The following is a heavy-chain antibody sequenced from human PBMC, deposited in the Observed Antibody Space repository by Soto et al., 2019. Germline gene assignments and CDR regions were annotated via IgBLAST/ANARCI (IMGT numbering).Heavy chain of an antibody. J-gene: IGHJ6*03. CDR3: ASLNNGNDGDLFDYYYMDV. CDR2: IYYSGST. V-gene: IGHV4-59*01. D-gene: IGHD1-1*01. Sequence: SETLSLTCTVSGGSISSYYWSWIRQPPGKGLEWIGYIYYSGSTNYNPSLKSRVTISVDTSKNQFSLKLSSVTAADTAVYYCASLNNGNDGDLFDYYYMDVWGKGTTVTVSS. CDR1: GGSISSYY.